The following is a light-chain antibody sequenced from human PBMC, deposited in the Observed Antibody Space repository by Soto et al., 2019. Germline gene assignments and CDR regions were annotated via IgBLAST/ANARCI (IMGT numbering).Light chain of an antibody. J-gene: IGLJ1*01. CDR3: AAWDDSLNGHV. Sequence: QSVLTQRPSASGTPGQRVTISCSGSSSNIGSNTVNWYQQLPGTAPKLLIYSNNQRPSGVPDRFSGSKSGTSASLAISGLQSEDEADYYCAAWDDSLNGHVFGTGTKVTVL. V-gene: IGLV1-44*01. CDR1: SSNIGSNT. CDR2: SNN.